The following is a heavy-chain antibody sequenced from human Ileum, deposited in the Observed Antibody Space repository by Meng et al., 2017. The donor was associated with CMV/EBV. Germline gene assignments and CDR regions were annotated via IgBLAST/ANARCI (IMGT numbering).Heavy chain of an antibody. CDR3: ARGGYCSSSSCLNNWFDP. Sequence: TFSSYAISWVRQAPGQGLEWMGGIIPILGIANYAQKFQGRVTITTDESTTTAYMELSSLRSEDTAVYYCARGGYCSSSSCLNNWFDPWGQGTLVTVSS. J-gene: IGHJ5*02. CDR2: IIPILGIA. CDR1: TFSSYA. V-gene: IGHV1-69*05. D-gene: IGHD2-2*01.